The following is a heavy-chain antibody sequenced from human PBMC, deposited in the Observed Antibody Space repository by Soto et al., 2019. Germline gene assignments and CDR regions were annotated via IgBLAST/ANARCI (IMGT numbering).Heavy chain of an antibody. D-gene: IGHD5-18*01. CDR1: GHSFSRGFYS. CDR2: IYHPEST. J-gene: IGHJ4*02. Sequence: LSLTCAVPGHSFSRGFYSWGWVRQPPGKRREWIGRIYHPESTYYNPSLKSRVTMSVDTSKNQLSLQLSSITAADTAVDFCARCGDSYSARFFYYWGQGTRVTVSS. V-gene: IGHV4-38-2*01. CDR3: ARCGDSYSARFFYY.